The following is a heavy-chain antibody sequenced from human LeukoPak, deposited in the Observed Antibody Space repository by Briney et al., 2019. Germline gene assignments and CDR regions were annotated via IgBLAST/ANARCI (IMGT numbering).Heavy chain of an antibody. Sequence: GGSLRLSCAASGFTFSSYSMNWVRQAPGKGLEWVSSISSSSSYIYYADSVKGRFTISRDNAKNSLYLQINSLRAEDTAVYYCARDSPDAFDIWGQGTMVTVSS. CDR3: ARDSPDAFDI. CDR2: ISSSSSYI. V-gene: IGHV3-21*01. J-gene: IGHJ3*02. CDR1: GFTFSSYS.